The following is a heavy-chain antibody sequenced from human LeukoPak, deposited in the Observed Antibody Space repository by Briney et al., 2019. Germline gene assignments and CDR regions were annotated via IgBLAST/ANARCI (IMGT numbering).Heavy chain of an antibody. Sequence: SSETLSLTCTVSGGSISSYYWSWIRQPPGKGLEWIGYIYTSGSTNYNPSLKSRVTISVDTSKNQFSLKLNSVTAADTAVYYCARQEAIFGGLGNFDYWGQGTLVTVSS. D-gene: IGHD3-3*01. V-gene: IGHV4-4*09. J-gene: IGHJ4*02. CDR1: GGSISSYY. CDR3: ARQEAIFGGLGNFDY. CDR2: IYTSGST.